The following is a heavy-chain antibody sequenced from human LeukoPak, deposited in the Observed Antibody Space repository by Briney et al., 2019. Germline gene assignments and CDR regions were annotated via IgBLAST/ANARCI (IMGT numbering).Heavy chain of an antibody. J-gene: IGHJ3*02. V-gene: IGHV1-18*01. CDR3: ARDLPQTDAFDI. CDR1: GCTFTSDG. CDR2: ISAYNGNT. Sequence: GASVKVSCKASGCTFTSDGISWVRQAPGQGLEWLGWISAYNGNTNYAQKLQGRVTMTTDTSTSTAYMELRSLRSDDTAVYYCARDLPQTDAFDIWGQGTMVTVSS.